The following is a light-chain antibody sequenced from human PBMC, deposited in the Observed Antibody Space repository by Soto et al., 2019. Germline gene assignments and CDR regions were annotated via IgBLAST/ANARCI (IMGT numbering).Light chain of an antibody. CDR3: QQRSNWPLT. CDR1: QSISSNF. V-gene: IGKV3-11*01. J-gene: IGKJ5*01. CDR2: GAS. Sequence: EIVLTQSPGTLSLSPGEGATLSCRASQSISSNFLAWYQQKRGQAPRLLIHGASNRATGIPARFSGSGSGTDFTLTISSLEPEDFAVYYCQQRSNWPLTFGQGKRLEIK.